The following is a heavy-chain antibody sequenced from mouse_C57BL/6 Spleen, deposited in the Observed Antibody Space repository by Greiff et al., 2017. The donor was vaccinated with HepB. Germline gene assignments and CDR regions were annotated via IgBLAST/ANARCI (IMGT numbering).Heavy chain of an antibody. J-gene: IGHJ2*01. V-gene: IGHV1-55*01. Sequence: QVHVKQPGAELVKPGASVKMSCKASGYTFTSYWITWVKQRPGQGLEWIGDIYPGSGSTNYNEKFKSKATLTVDTSSSTAYMQLSSLTSEDSAVYYCARRNGSSYLYFDYWGQGTTLTVSS. CDR2: IYPGSGST. D-gene: IGHD1-1*01. CDR3: ARRNGSSYLYFDY. CDR1: GYTFTSYW.